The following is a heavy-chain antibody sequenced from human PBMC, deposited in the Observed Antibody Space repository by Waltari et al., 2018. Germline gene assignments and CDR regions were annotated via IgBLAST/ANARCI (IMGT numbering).Heavy chain of an antibody. CDR3: ARGRGGYSSSWYWFDP. J-gene: IGHJ5*02. CDR1: GGSFSGYY. CDR2: INHSGST. D-gene: IGHD6-13*01. Sequence: QVQLQQWGAGLLKPSETLSLTCAVYGGSFSGYYWSWIRQPPGKGLEWIGEINHSGSTNDNPSLKSRVTISVDTSKNQFSLKLSSVTAADTAVYYCARGRGGYSSSWYWFDPWGQGTLVTVSS. V-gene: IGHV4-34*01.